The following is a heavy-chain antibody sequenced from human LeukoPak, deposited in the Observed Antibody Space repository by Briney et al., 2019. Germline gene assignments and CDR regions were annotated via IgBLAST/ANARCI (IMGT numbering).Heavy chain of an antibody. Sequence: PGVSLRLSCAASGFTFSTYWMSWVRQAPGKGPEWVANINQDGSEKYYVDSVKGRFTISRDNAKNSLYLQMNSLRAEDTAVYYCAREYSGYDWGQGTLVTVSS. CDR1: GFTFSTYW. J-gene: IGHJ4*02. D-gene: IGHD5-12*01. CDR3: AREYSGYD. V-gene: IGHV3-7*01. CDR2: INQDGSEK.